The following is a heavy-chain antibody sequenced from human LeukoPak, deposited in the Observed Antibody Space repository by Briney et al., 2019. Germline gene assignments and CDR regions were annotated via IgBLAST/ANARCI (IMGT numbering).Heavy chain of an antibody. V-gene: IGHV3-23*01. CDR2: ISTTGGST. Sequence: GGSLRLSCAASGFSFNNYALSWVRQAPGKGLEWVSAISTTGGSTYYADSVNGRFTVSRDNSKNTLSLQMDSQRVEDTALYYCAKDWTTVVTPKGYYFASWGQGTLVTVSS. CDR1: GFSFNNYA. CDR3: AKDWTTVVTPKGYYFAS. J-gene: IGHJ4*02. D-gene: IGHD4-23*01.